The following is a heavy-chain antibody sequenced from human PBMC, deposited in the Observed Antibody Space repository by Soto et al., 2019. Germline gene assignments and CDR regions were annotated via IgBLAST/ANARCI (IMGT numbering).Heavy chain of an antibody. CDR1: GFTFGAFS. Sequence: GGSLRLSCAAPGFTFGAFSLSWVRQAPGKGLEWVSSIDPSRTEIHYADSVEGRFSISRDNAKSSLYLQMISLRGDDTAVYYCTRDYLTGDPTEASDYWGQGTLVTVSS. CDR3: TRDYLTGDPTEASDY. V-gene: IGHV3-21*01. CDR2: IDPSRTEI. J-gene: IGHJ4*02. D-gene: IGHD1-20*01.